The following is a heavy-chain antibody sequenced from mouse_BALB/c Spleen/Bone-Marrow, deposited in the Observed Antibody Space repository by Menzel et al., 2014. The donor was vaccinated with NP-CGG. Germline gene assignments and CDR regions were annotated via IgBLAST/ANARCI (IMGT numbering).Heavy chain of an antibody. D-gene: IGHD2-14*01. CDR3: AKNGGYDGWFAY. CDR2: IWRGGST. CDR1: GFSLTSYG. Sequence: VNVVESGPSLVQPSQSLSIPCTVSGFSLTSYGVHWVRQSPGKGLEWLGVIWRGGSTDYNAAFMSRLSITKDNSKSQVFFKMNSLQADDTAIYYCAKNGGYDGWFAYWGQGTLVTVSA. V-gene: IGHV2-5-1*01. J-gene: IGHJ3*01.